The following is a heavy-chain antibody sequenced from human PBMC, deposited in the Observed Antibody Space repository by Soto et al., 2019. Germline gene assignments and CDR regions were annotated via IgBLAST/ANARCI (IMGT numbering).Heavy chain of an antibody. V-gene: IGHV4-31*03. CDR1: GGSISSGGYY. Sequence: SETLALTCTVSGGSISSGGYYWSWIRQHPGKGLEWIGYIYYSGSTYYNPSLKSRVIISVGTSKNQFFLKLSSVTAADTAVYYCARGISYIDSWGQGTLVTVSS. CDR3: ARGISYIDS. J-gene: IGHJ5*01. D-gene: IGHD2-8*01. CDR2: IYYSGST.